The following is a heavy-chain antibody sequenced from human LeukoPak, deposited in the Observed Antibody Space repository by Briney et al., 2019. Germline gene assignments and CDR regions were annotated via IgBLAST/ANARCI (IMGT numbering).Heavy chain of an antibody. CDR2: INPNSGGT. D-gene: IGHD2-15*01. V-gene: IGHV1-2*02. J-gene: IGHJ4*02. CDR1: GYTFTGYY. Sequence: ASMKVSCKASGYTFTGYYMHWVRQAPGQGLEWMGWINPNSGGTNYAQKFQGRVTMTRDTSISTAYMELSRLRSDDTAVYYCARDLVVAATLPLGYWGQGTLVTVSS. CDR3: ARDLVVAATLPLGY.